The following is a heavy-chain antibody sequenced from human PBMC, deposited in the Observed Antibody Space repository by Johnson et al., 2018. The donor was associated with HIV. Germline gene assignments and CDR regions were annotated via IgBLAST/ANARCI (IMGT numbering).Heavy chain of an antibody. Sequence: VQLVESGGGLVQPGGSLRLSCAASGFTFSSYDMHWVRQATGKGLEWVTAIGASGGRTFYADSVKGRFTISRDNSKNTLYLQMNSLRAEDTSLYYCAKTTRGNWGSCFDIWGRGTMVTVSS. J-gene: IGHJ3*02. CDR1: GFTFSSYD. CDR2: IGASGGRT. D-gene: IGHD7-27*01. V-gene: IGHV3-23*04. CDR3: AKTTRGNWGSCFDI.